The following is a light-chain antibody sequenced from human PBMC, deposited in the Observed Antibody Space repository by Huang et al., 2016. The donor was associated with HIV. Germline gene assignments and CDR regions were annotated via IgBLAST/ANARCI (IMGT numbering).Light chain of an antibody. V-gene: IGKV1-39*01. CDR1: QTINNY. Sequence: DIQMTQSPSSLSASVGDRVTITCRASQTINNYLNWYQQKPGKAPKVLIFGASSLQSDVPSSFSVSRHGTDFILTIVNLQPEDFATYYCQQSYGTPYTFGQGTKVDIK. J-gene: IGKJ2*01. CDR3: QQSYGTPYT. CDR2: GAS.